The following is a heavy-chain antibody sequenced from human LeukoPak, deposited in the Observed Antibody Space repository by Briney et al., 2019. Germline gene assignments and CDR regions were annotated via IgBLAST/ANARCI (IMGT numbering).Heavy chain of an antibody. CDR3: ARAYGSGSYYYIDY. J-gene: IGHJ4*02. D-gene: IGHD3-10*01. V-gene: IGHV4-39*07. CDR2: IYHSGST. Sequence: PSETLSLTCTVSGGSISSSYYYWGWIRQPPGKGLEWIGYIYHSGSTYYNPSLKSRVTISVDRSKNQFSLKLSSVTAADTAVYYCARAYGSGSYYYIDYWGQGTLVTVSS. CDR1: GGSISSSYYY.